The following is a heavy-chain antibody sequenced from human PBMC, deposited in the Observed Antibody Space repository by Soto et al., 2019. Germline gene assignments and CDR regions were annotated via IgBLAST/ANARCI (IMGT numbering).Heavy chain of an antibody. CDR3: AKDGGRYYYDSSGSDAFDI. J-gene: IGHJ3*02. CDR2: ISSSGSNI. CDR1: GFIFSTYS. D-gene: IGHD3-22*01. Sequence: GGSLRLSCAASGFIFSTYSMTWVRQAPGKGLEWVSAISSSGSNIYYADSVKGRFTISRDNSKNTLYLQMNSLRAEDTAVYYCAKDGGRYYYDSSGSDAFDIWGQGTMVTVSS. V-gene: IGHV3-23*01.